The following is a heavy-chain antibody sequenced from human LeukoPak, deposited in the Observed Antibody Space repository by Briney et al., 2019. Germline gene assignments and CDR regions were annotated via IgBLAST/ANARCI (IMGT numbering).Heavy chain of an antibody. V-gene: IGHV3-30-3*01. Sequence: SCKASGYTFTGYYMHWVRQAPGKGLEWVAVISYDGSNKYYADSVKGRFTISRDNSKNTLYLQMNSLRAEDTAVYYCARDARSDYDFWSGYYPYYYYGMDVWGQGTTVTVSS. CDR1: GYTFTGYY. CDR3: ARDARSDYDFWSGYYPYYYYGMDV. D-gene: IGHD3-3*01. CDR2: ISYDGSNK. J-gene: IGHJ6*02.